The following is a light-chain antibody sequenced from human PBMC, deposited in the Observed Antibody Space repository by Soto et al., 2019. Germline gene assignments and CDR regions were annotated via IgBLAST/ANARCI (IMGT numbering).Light chain of an antibody. CDR3: QQYNHWPGT. CDR2: GAS. CDR1: QSVRSY. Sequence: EIVMTQSPATLSVSPGERATLSCRVRQSVRSYLAWYQQKPGQAPRLTIYGASARATGIPARSSGSGYGKEFTLTILSLQSEDFAFYYCQQYNHWPGTFGRGTKVDIK. V-gene: IGKV3-15*01. J-gene: IGKJ1*01.